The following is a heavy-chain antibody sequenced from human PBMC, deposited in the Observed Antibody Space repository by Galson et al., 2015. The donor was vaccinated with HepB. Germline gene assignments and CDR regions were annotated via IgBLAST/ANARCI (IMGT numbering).Heavy chain of an antibody. V-gene: IGHV1-18*04. CDR2: ISANSGNT. D-gene: IGHD3-10*01. CDR3: ARESVRGITIFEN. Sequence: SVKVSCKASGYTFTSNGISWVRQAPGQGLEWMGWISANSGNTIYAQKLQGRFTISRDNAKNSLFLQMNSLGDEDTAVYYCARESVRGITIFENWGQGTLVTVSS. CDR1: GYTFTSNG. J-gene: IGHJ4*02.